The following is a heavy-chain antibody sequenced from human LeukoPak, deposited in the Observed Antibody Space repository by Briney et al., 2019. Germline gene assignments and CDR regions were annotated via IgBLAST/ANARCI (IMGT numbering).Heavy chain of an antibody. V-gene: IGHV3-23*01. CDR2: ISGSGGWT. CDR3: ALRSWFDP. J-gene: IGHJ5*02. CDR1: GFTFSTYA. Sequence: GGSLRLSCAASGFTFSTYAMSWVRQAPGKGLEWVSGISGSGGWTYYADSVKGRFTISRDNSKNTLYLQMNSLRADDTAVYYCALRSWFDPWGQGTLVTVSS.